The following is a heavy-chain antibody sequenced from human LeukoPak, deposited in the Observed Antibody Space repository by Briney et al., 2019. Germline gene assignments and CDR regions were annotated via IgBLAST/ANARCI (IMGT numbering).Heavy chain of an antibody. CDR2: INSDGSST. J-gene: IGHJ3*02. V-gene: IGHV3-74*01. CDR1: GFTFSSYW. Sequence: PGGSPRLSCAASGFTFSSYWMYWVRQAPGKGLVWVSRINSDGSSTSHADSVKGRFTISRDNAKNTLYSQMNRLKAEDTAVYYCARSVTDAFDIWGQGTMVTVSS. D-gene: IGHD3-3*01. CDR3: ARSVTDAFDI.